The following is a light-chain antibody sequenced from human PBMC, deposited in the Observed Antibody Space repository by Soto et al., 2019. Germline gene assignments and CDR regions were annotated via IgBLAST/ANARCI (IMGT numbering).Light chain of an antibody. Sequence: QSALTQPPSASGSPGQSVTISCPGTSSDVGGYNYVSWYQQQPGKVPKLMVYEVNKRPSGVPDRFSGSKSGNTASLTVSGLQAEDEADYYCTAYAGGNNVFGTGTKLTV. V-gene: IGLV2-8*01. CDR3: TAYAGGNNV. J-gene: IGLJ1*01. CDR1: SSDVGGYNY. CDR2: EVN.